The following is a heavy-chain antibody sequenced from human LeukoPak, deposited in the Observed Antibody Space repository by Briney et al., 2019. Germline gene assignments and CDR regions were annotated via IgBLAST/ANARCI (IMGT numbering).Heavy chain of an antibody. Sequence: PGRSLRLSCAASGFTFDDYAMHWVRQAPGKGLEWVSGISWNSGSIGYADSVKSRFTISRDNAKNSLYLQMNSLRAEDTALYYCAKDWSIAVAGSLQHWGQGTLVTVSS. CDR1: GFTFDDYA. D-gene: IGHD6-19*01. CDR3: AKDWSIAVAGSLQH. CDR2: ISWNSGSI. J-gene: IGHJ1*01. V-gene: IGHV3-9*01.